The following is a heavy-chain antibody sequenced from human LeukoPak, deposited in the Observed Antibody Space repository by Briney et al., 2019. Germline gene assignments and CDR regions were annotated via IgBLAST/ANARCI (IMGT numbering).Heavy chain of an antibody. D-gene: IGHD6-13*01. J-gene: IGHJ4*02. V-gene: IGHV4-59*12. CDR2: IYHSGST. CDR1: GGSISSYY. Sequence: PSETLSLTCTVSGGSISSYYWSWIQQPPGKGLEWIGEIYHSGSTNYNPSLKSRVTMSVDKSKNQFSLWLSSVTAADTAVYYCASAEPRGIIWYPYWGQGTLVTVSS. CDR3: ASAEPRGIIWYPY.